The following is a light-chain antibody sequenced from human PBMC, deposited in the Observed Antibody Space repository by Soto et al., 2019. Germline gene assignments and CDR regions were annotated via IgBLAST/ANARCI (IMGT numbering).Light chain of an antibody. CDR1: SSNIGSNY. Sequence: QSVLTQPPSASGTPGQRVTSSCSGSSSNIGSNYVYWYQQLPGTAPNLLLYRNNQRPSGVPDRFSVSKSGTSASLAISGLRSEDEADYYCAAWDDSLSGPVFGGGTKVTVL. J-gene: IGLJ3*02. CDR2: RNN. V-gene: IGLV1-47*01. CDR3: AAWDDSLSGPV.